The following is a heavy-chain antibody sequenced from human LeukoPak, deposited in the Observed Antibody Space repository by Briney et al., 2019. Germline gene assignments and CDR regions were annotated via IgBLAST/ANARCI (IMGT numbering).Heavy chain of an antibody. V-gene: IGHV4-59*01. CDR3: AGESAPVVAADGDWYFDL. CDR2: IYYSGST. CDR1: GGSISSYY. Sequence: SETLSLTCTVSGGSISSYYWSWIRQPPGKGLEWIGYIYYSGSTNYNPSLKSRVTISVDTSKNQFSLKLSSVTAADTAVYYCAGESAPVVAADGDWYFDLWGRGTLVTVSS. J-gene: IGHJ2*01. D-gene: IGHD2-15*01.